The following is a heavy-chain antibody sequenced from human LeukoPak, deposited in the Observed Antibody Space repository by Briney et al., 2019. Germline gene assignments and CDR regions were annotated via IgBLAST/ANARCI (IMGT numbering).Heavy chain of an antibody. D-gene: IGHD6-19*01. J-gene: IGHJ4*02. V-gene: IGHV4-34*01. CDR3: ARHQLEQWLTFDY. CDR2: INHSGST. Sequence: PSETLSLTCAVYGGSFSGYYWSWIRQPPGKGLEWIGEINHSGSTNYNPSLKSRVTISVDTSKNQFSLKLSSVTAADTAVYYCARHQLEQWLTFDYWGQGTLVTVSS. CDR1: GGSFSGYY.